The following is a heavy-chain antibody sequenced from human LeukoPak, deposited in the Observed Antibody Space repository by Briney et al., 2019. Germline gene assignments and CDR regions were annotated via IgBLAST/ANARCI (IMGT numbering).Heavy chain of an antibody. CDR3: ARDSHDTSGYPGY. J-gene: IGHJ4*02. V-gene: IGHV1-46*01. Sequence: ASVKVSCKASGYTFTSYHVHWVRQAPGQGLEWMGIINPSGGSTSYAPKFQGRVTMTRDTSTSTVYMDLSGLRSEDTAVYYCARDSHDTSGYPGYWGQGTLVTVSS. CDR2: INPSGGST. CDR1: GYTFTSYH. D-gene: IGHD3-22*01.